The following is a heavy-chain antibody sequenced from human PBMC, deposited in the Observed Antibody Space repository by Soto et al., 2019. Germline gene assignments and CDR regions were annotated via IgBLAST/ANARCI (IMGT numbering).Heavy chain of an antibody. V-gene: IGHV4-34*01. J-gene: IGHJ5*02. D-gene: IGHD5-12*01. Sequence: SETLSLTCVVYGGSFSGYHWNWIRQPPGKGLEWIGEINHSGSTNYSPSLKSRITMSVDTSKKQFSLNLTCVTAADTAVYYCARDSSSIVATRSRLTKSGFDPWGQGTLVTVSS. CDR2: INHSGST. CDR3: ARDSSSIVATRSRLTKSGFDP. CDR1: GGSFSGYH.